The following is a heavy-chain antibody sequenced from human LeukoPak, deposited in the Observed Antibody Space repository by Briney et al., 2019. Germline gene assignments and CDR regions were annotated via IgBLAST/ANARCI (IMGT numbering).Heavy chain of an antibody. Sequence: PSQXLSLTCTVSGASISSGGYFWSWIRQPAGKGVEWIGRIETSGSTNYNPSLKSRVTISVDTSKTQFSLKLRSVTAADTAVYYCARALCINGICEWFDPWGQGTLVTVSS. V-gene: IGHV4-61*02. D-gene: IGHD2-8*01. CDR3: ARALCINGICEWFDP. CDR2: IETSGST. J-gene: IGHJ5*02. CDR1: GASISSGGYF.